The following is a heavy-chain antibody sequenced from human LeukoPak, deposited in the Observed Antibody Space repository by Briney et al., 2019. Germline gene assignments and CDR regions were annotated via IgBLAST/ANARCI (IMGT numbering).Heavy chain of an antibody. CDR1: GYTFIGYY. J-gene: IGHJ4*02. CDR2: INPNSGDT. D-gene: IGHD3-16*01. V-gene: IGHV1-2*02. Sequence: ASVKVSCKASGYTFIGYYMHCVRQAPGQGLEWMGWINPNSGDTKYAQKFQGRVTMTRDTSISTAYMELSRLRSDDTAVYYCATQRGSYLWGTDFDYWGQGTLVTVS. CDR3: ATQRGSYLWGTDFDY.